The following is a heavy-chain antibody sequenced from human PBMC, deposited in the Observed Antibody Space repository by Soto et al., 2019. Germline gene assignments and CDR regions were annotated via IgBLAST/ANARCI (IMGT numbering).Heavy chain of an antibody. Sequence: QVQLVESGGGVVQPGRSLRLSCAASGFTFNTYGMHWVRLAPGKGLEWVAVISYDGFNKNYPDSVKGRFTISRDNSKNTLYLQMNSLRAEDTAAYYCAREGIWFGELYYFDYWGQGTLVTVSS. J-gene: IGHJ4*02. D-gene: IGHD3-10*01. V-gene: IGHV3-30*03. CDR2: ISYDGFNK. CDR1: GFTFNTYG. CDR3: AREGIWFGELYYFDY.